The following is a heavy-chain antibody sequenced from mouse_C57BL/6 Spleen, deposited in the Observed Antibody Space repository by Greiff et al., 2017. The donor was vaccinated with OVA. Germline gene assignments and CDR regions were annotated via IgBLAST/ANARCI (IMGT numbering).Heavy chain of an antibody. CDR1: GYTFTSYW. D-gene: IGHD1-1*01. J-gene: IGHJ2*01. CDR3: ARSADITTGYFDY. V-gene: IGHV1-69*01. CDR2: IYPSVSFT. Sequence: VQLQQPGAELVMPGASVKLSCKASGYTFTSYWMPWVKQRPGQGLEWIEEIYPSVSFTTYNHKFKGKSTLTVDKSSSTAYMQLSSLTSEDSAVYYCARSADITTGYFDYWGQGTTLTVSS.